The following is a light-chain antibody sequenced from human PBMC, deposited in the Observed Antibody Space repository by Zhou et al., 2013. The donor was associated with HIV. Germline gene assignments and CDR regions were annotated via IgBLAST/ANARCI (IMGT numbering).Light chain of an antibody. V-gene: IGKV1-5*03. CDR3: LHYKTYSVWT. CDR1: QNISIW. Sequence: DIQMTQSPSTLSASVGDRVTIACRASQNISIWLAWYQQKAGKVPKLLIYKASSLQTGVPSRFSGSGSGTEFTLTISSLQPDDFATYYCLHYKTYSVWTFGQRDQGGDQ. J-gene: IGKJ1*01. CDR2: KAS.